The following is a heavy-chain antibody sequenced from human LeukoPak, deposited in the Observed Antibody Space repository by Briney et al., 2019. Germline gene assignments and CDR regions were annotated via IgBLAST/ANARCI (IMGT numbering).Heavy chain of an antibody. CDR1: GFIFNSYW. Sequence: GGSLRLSCAASGFIFNSYWMSWVRQAPGKGLEWVAHIKQDGSEKNYVDSVKGRFTISRDNAKNSPILEMDGLRVEDTAVYYCARDKMTGDSYFDYWGQGTLVTVSS. J-gene: IGHJ4*02. D-gene: IGHD7-27*01. CDR3: ARDKMTGDSYFDY. CDR2: IKQDGSEK. V-gene: IGHV3-7*01.